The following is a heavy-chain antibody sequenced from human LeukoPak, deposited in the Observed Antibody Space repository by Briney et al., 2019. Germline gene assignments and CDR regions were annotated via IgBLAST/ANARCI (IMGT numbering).Heavy chain of an antibody. CDR2: INPNSGGT. Sequence: ASVKVSCKASGYTFTGYYMHWVRQAPGQGLEWMGWINPNSGGTNYAQKFQGRVTMTRDTSISTAYMELSRLRSDDTAVYYCAREDYDSSGYPINWGQGTLVTVSS. CDR1: GYTFTGYY. D-gene: IGHD3-22*01. V-gene: IGHV1-2*02. J-gene: IGHJ4*02. CDR3: AREDYDSSGYPIN.